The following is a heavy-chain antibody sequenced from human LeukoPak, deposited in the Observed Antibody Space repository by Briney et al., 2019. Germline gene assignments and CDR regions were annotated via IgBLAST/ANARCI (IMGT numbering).Heavy chain of an antibody. CDR2: ISYDGSNK. D-gene: IGHD3-10*02. CDR3: AELGITMIGGV. CDR1: GFTFSNYA. J-gene: IGHJ6*04. Sequence: GGSLRLSCAASGFTFSNYAMHWVRQAPGKGLEWVTIISYDGSNKYADSVKGRFTISRDNSKNSLYLQMNSLRAEDTAVYYCAELGITMIGGVWGKGTTVTISS. V-gene: IGHV3-30*04.